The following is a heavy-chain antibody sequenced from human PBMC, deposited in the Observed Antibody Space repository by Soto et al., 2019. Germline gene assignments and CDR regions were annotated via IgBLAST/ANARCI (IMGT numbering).Heavy chain of an antibody. V-gene: IGHV3-23*01. J-gene: IGHJ4*02. CDR2: ISKNGGDT. CDR1: GFTFSTFA. CDR3: VAQAKGFLVPYDH. Sequence: PGGSLRLSCAASGFTFSTFAVSWVRQAPGKGLEWLSTISKNGGDTYYAESVKGRFTISRDNSRSTLYLLMNSLRPEDTARYYCVAQAKGFLVPYDHWGQGTLVTVSS. D-gene: IGHD1-26*01.